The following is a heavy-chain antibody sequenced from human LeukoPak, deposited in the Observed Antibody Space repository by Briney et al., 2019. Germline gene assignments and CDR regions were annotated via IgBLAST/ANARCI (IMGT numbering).Heavy chain of an antibody. Sequence: SETLSLTCTVSGGSISSSSYYWGWIRQPPGKGLEWIGTLYYGGSTYYNPSFKSRVTISVDTSKNQFSLKLSSVTAADTAVYYCARGQSRYHRPFGYWGQGTLVTVSS. J-gene: IGHJ4*02. CDR1: GGSISSSSYY. CDR3: ARGQSRYHRPFGY. CDR2: LYYGGST. V-gene: IGHV4-39*07. D-gene: IGHD2-2*01.